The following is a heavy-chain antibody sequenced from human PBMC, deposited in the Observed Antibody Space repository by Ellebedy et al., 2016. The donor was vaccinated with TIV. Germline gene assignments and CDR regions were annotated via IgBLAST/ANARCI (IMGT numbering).Heavy chain of an antibody. CDR2: ISWNSGNV. V-gene: IGHV3-9*01. J-gene: IGHJ4*02. D-gene: IGHD6-19*01. Sequence: GGSLRLXXAASGFNFVDHGMHWVRQPPGKGLEWVSSISWNSGNVDYADSVKGRVTISRDNAENTLQLQLNSLRVEDTAVYYCGRGYSFGSGSAGYWGQGTQVTVSS. CDR1: GFNFVDHG. CDR3: GRGYSFGSGSAGY.